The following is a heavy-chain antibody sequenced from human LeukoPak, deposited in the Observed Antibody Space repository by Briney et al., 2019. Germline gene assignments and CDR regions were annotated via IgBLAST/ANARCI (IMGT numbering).Heavy chain of an antibody. V-gene: IGHV3-48*02. CDR1: GFTFSSYS. CDR3: ARRQRDYDFWSGYSNYFDY. Sequence: GGSLRLSCAASGFTFSSYSMNWVRQAPGKGLEWVSYISSSSSTIYYADSVKGRFTISRDNAKNSLYLQMNSLRDEDTAVYYCARRQRDYDFWSGYSNYFDYWGQGTLVTVSS. J-gene: IGHJ4*02. CDR2: ISSSSSTI. D-gene: IGHD3-3*01.